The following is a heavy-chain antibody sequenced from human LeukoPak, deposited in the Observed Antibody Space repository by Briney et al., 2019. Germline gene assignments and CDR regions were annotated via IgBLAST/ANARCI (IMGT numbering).Heavy chain of an antibody. CDR1: GFTFSSYD. D-gene: IGHD3-10*01. J-gene: IGHJ2*01. Sequence: GGSLRLSCAASGFTFSSYDMHWVRQATGKGLEWVSAIGSPGDTYYSGSVKGRFTISRENAKNSLYLQMNSLRAGDTAVYCAREDASGFDLWGRGTLVTVSS. CDR3: AREDASGFDL. CDR2: IGSPGDT. V-gene: IGHV3-13*01.